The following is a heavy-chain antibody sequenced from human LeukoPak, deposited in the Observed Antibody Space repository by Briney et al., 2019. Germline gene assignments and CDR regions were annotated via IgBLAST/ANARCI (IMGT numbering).Heavy chain of an antibody. D-gene: IGHD6-13*01. CDR3: AKDNGAYSSSWFFDY. Sequence: GGSLRLSCAASGFTFNTYGMHWVRQAPGKGLEWVAFIRYDGINKYYGDSVKGRFTISRDNSMNTLYLQMNSLRAEDTAVYYCAKDNGAYSSSWFFDYWGQGTLVTVSS. CDR1: GFTFNTYG. J-gene: IGHJ4*02. CDR2: IRYDGINK. V-gene: IGHV3-30*02.